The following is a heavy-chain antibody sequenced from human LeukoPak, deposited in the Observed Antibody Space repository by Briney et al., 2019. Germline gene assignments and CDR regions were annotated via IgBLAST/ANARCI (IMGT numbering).Heavy chain of an antibody. Sequence: ASVKVSCKVSGYTLTEISMRWVRHAPGKGLEWMGGCEPEDGETTYAQKFQGRVTMTEDTSTDTAYMELSSLRSDDTAVYYCARITTDAFDVWGQGTMVTVSS. CDR1: GYTLTEIS. CDR3: ARITTDAFDV. CDR2: CEPEDGET. J-gene: IGHJ3*01. V-gene: IGHV1-24*01. D-gene: IGHD3-10*01.